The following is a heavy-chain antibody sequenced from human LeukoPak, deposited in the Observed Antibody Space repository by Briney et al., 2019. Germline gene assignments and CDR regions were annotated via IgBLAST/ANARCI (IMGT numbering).Heavy chain of an antibody. J-gene: IGHJ5*02. D-gene: IGHD3-10*01. CDR1: GFTFSDYY. CDR2: ISSSGSTI. CDR3: ARDRSITMVRGPFDP. Sequence: PGGSLRLSCAASGFTFSDYYMSWIRQAPGKGLGWVSYISSSGSTIYYADSVKGRFTISRDNAKNSLYLQMNSLRAEDTAVYYCARDRSITMVRGPFDPWGQGTLVTVSS. V-gene: IGHV3-11*01.